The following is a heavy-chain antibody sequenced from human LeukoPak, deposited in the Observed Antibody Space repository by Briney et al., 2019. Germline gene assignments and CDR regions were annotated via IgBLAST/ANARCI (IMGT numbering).Heavy chain of an antibody. Sequence: ASVKASCKASGYTFTNYGISWVRQAPGQGLEWMGWISAYNGNTNYAQKLQGRVTMTTDTSTSTAYMELRSLRSDDTAVYYCARKWFGEPDYYYYMDVWGKGTTVTVSS. CDR1: GYTFTNYG. J-gene: IGHJ6*03. D-gene: IGHD3-10*01. CDR2: ISAYNGNT. V-gene: IGHV1-18*01. CDR3: ARKWFGEPDYYYYMDV.